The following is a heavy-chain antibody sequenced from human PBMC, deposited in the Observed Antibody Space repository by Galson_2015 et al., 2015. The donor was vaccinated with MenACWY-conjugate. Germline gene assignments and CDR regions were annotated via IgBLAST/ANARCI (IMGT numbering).Heavy chain of an antibody. J-gene: IGHJ6*03. V-gene: IGHV3-15*01. Sequence: SLRLSCAGSAFTFSNAYMRWVRQAPGKGLEWVGRITSQTDGGKIDYAAPVQVRFTISRADSKHTLYLQMNSLKIEDTDVYYCTTHKPDSWGGLLFHFYMDVWGKGTTVTVSS. CDR2: ITSQTDGGKI. D-gene: IGHD2-21*01. CDR1: AFTFSNAY. CDR3: TTHKPDSWGGLLFHFYMDV.